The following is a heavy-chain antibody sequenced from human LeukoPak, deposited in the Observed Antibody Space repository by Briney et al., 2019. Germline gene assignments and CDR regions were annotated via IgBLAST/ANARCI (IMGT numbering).Heavy chain of an antibody. V-gene: IGHV4-59*01. CDR3: ARASSITIFGVVTLNWFDP. D-gene: IGHD3-3*01. Sequence: SETLSLTCTISGGSMNNYYWSWIRQPPGKGLEWIGYIYYSGTTNYNPSLKSRVTISVDTSKNQFSLKLSSVTAADTAVYYCARASSITIFGVVTLNWFDPWGQGTLVTVSS. J-gene: IGHJ5*02. CDR2: IYYSGTT. CDR1: GGSMNNYY.